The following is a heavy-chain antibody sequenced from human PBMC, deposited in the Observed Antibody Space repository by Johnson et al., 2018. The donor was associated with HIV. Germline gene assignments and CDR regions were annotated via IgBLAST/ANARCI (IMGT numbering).Heavy chain of an antibody. CDR2: ISSSGTTI. CDR1: GFTFSDYY. D-gene: IGHD2-15*01. V-gene: IGHV3-11*04. CDR3: AREGSSSPWAFDI. J-gene: IGHJ3*02. Sequence: VQLVESGGGVVRPGGSLRLSCAASGFTFSDYYMSWIRQAPGKGLEWVSYISSSGTTIYSAASVQGRFTISRDSSKNTLYLEMNTLRPEDTAMYYCAREGSSSPWAFDIWGQGTMVTVSS.